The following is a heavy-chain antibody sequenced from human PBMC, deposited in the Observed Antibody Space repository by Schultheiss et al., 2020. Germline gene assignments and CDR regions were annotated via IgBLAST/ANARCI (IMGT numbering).Heavy chain of an antibody. CDR3: AKDQDFDWSFDY. CDR1: GFTFSRYA. J-gene: IGHJ4*02. V-gene: IGHV3-64*04. CDR2: ISSDGGST. D-gene: IGHD3-9*01. Sequence: GGSLRLSCAASGFTFSRYAMHWVRQAPGKGLEYVSTISSDGGSTYYADSVKGRFTISRDNSKNTLYLQMNSLRAEDTAVYYCAKDQDFDWSFDYWGQGTLVTVSS.